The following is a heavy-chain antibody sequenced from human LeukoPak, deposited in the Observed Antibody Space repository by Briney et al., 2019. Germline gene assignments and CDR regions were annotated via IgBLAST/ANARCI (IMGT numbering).Heavy chain of an antibody. CDR2: IYYSGSI. D-gene: IGHD4-17*01. CDR3: ARGSYGGDY. CDR1: GGSISSSSYY. J-gene: IGHJ4*02. V-gene: IGHV4-39*01. Sequence: PSETLSLTCTVSGGSISSSSYYCGWIRQPPGKGLEWIGSIYYSGSIYYNPSLKSQVTISVDTSKNQFSLKLSSVTAADTAVYYCARGSYGGDYWGQGTLVTVSS.